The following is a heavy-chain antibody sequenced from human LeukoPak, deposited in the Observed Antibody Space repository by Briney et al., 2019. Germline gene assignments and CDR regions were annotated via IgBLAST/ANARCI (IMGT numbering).Heavy chain of an antibody. V-gene: IGHV1-24*01. CDR1: GYALTELS. J-gene: IGHJ3*02. D-gene: IGHD6-13*01. CDR3: ATLYGIAAAGTNAFDS. Sequence: SSVKVSCKVSGYALTELSMHWVRQAPGKGLGWMGGFDPEDGETIYAQTFQGRVTMTEDTSTDTAYMELSSMRCEGTAVYYCATLYGIAAAGTNAFDSWGQGTMVTVSS. CDR2: FDPEDGET.